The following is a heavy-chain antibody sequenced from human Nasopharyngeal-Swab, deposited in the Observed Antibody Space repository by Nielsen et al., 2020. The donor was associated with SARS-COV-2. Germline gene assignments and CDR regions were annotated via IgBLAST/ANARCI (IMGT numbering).Heavy chain of an antibody. Sequence: LKISCAASGFTFSSYAIHWVRQAPGKGLEWVAVIWFDGSNKYYADSVKGRFTISRDNSKNTVYLQMNSLRGEDTAMYFCARDVGVTTSTLDYFDYWGQGTLVTVSS. V-gene: IGHV3-33*01. CDR1: GFTFSSYA. J-gene: IGHJ4*02. CDR3: ARDVGVTTSTLDYFDY. CDR2: IWFDGSNK. D-gene: IGHD4-17*01.